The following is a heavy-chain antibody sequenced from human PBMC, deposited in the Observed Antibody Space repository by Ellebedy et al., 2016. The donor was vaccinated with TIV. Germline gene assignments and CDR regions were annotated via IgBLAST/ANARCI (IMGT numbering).Heavy chain of an antibody. CDR3: VRDGAYGSGTQPWNY. D-gene: IGHD3-10*01. CDR1: GFTFSSYA. CDR2: FTGSDGPT. J-gene: IGHJ4*02. V-gene: IGHV3-23*01. Sequence: GESLKISXAASGFTFSSYAMSWVRQAPGKGLEWVSGFTGSDGPTYYADSVKGRFTISRDNSKNTLYLQMNGLRAEDTALYYCVRDGAYGSGTQPWNYWGQGTLVTVSS.